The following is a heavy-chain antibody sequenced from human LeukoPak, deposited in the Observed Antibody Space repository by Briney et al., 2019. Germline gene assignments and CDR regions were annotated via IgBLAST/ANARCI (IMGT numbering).Heavy chain of an antibody. Sequence: PSETLSLTCTVSGGSISSYYWSWIRQPPGKGLEWIGYIYYSGSTNYNPSLKSRVTISVDTSKNQFSLKLSSVTAADTAVYYCARDREAYYGSGSYYRGDAFDIWGQGTMVTVSS. J-gene: IGHJ3*02. D-gene: IGHD3-10*01. V-gene: IGHV4-59*01. CDR2: IYYSGST. CDR1: GGSISSYY. CDR3: ARDREAYYGSGSYYRGDAFDI.